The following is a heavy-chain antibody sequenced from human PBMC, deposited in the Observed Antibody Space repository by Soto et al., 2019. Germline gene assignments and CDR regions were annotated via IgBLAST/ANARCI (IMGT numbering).Heavy chain of an antibody. CDR1: ALTSSIYG. Sequence: PWGSLGISCASSALTSSIYGMRWVRHAPGKGLEWVAAISHDGSNRYYADCVKGRFTISRDNSKNTLYLQMNSLRAEDTAVYYCARDRYCSSTSCPMDVWEQGTTVTVSS. V-gene: IGHV3-30-3*01. CDR3: ARDRYCSSTSCPMDV. CDR2: ISHDGSNR. J-gene: IGHJ6*01. D-gene: IGHD2-2*01.